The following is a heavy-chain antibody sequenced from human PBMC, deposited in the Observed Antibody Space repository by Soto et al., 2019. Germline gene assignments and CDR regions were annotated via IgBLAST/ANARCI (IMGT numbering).Heavy chain of an antibody. CDR1: GFTFSSYW. D-gene: IGHD4-4*01. CDR2: INSDGSST. V-gene: IGHV3-74*01. CDR3: ARAHYSTYYYYYYGMDV. Sequence: GGSLRLSCAASGFTFSSYWMHWVRQAPGKGLVWVSRINSDGSSTSYADSVKGRFTISRDNAKNTLYLQRNSLRAEDTAVYYCARAHYSTYYYYYYGMDVWGQGTTVT. J-gene: IGHJ6*02.